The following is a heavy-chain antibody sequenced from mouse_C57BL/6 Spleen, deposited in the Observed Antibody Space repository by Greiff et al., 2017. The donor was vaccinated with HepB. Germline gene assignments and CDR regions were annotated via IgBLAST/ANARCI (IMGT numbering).Heavy chain of an antibody. CDR1: GYTFTDYY. D-gene: IGHD1-1*01. J-gene: IGHJ2*01. CDR2: INPNNGGT. Sequence: VQLQQSGPELVKPGASVKISCKASGYTFTDYYMNWVKQSHGKSLEWIGDINPNNGGTSYNQKFKGKATLTVDKSSSTAYMELRSLTSEDSAVYYCARTHYYGSRGDYWGQGTTLTVSS. CDR3: ARTHYYGSRGDY. V-gene: IGHV1-26*01.